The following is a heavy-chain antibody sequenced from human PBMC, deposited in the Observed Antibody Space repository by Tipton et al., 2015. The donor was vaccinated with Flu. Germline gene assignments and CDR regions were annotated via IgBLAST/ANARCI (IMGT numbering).Heavy chain of an antibody. CDR1: GGSISSSDYY. Sequence: TLSLTCSVSGGSISSSDYYWGWIRQPPGKGLEWIGSLYFSGRTYYNPSLRSRVSLSVDTSKNQISLNLSSVNAADTALYYCARVRPNDILAFQMWGQGTLVTVSS. J-gene: IGHJ3*02. CDR3: ARVRPNDILAFQM. CDR2: LYFSGRT. D-gene: IGHD2-8*01. V-gene: IGHV4-39*07.